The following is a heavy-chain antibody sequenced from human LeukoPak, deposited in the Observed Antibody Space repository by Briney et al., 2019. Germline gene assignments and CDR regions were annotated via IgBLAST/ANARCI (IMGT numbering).Heavy chain of an antibody. J-gene: IGHJ6*02. D-gene: IGHD3-10*01. CDR3: ARVTYYYGSGSPYGMDV. Sequence: GGSLRLSCAASGFTFSRYGMSWVRQAPGKGLEWVSAISGSGGSTFYADSVKGRFTISRDNSKNTLYLQMNSLRAEDTAVYYCARVTYYYGSGSPYGMDVWGQGTTVTVSS. CDR2: ISGSGGST. CDR1: GFTFSRYG. V-gene: IGHV3-23*01.